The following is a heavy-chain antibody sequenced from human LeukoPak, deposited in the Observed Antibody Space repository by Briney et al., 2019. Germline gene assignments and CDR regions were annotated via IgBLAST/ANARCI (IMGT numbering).Heavy chain of an antibody. V-gene: IGHV3-7*03. J-gene: IGHJ6*02. CDR3: ARDPGRQYSSIADV. CDR2: IKEDGSKK. D-gene: IGHD6-19*01. CDR1: GFSFSSYW. Sequence: PTGGSLRLSCAASGFSFSSYWMNWVRRAPGKGLEWLANIKEDGSKKYYVDSVKGRFTISRDNAKNSLYLQMDSLRAEDTAVYYCARDPGRQYSSIADVWGQGTTVTVYS.